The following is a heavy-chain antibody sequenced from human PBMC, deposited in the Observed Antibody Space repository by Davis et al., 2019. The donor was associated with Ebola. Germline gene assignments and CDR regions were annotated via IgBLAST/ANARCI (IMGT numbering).Heavy chain of an antibody. CDR2: IYHSGST. J-gene: IGHJ6*02. CDR3: ARDGEETRWSGFGVGYYYYGMDV. CDR1: GYSISSGYY. V-gene: IGHV4-38-2*02. Sequence: SETLSLTCTVSGYSISSGYYWGWIRQPPGKGLEWIGSIYHSGSTYYNPSLKSRVTISVDTSKNQFSLKLSSVTAADTAVYYCARDGEETRWSGFGVGYYYYGMDVWGQGTTVTVSS. D-gene: IGHD3-3*01.